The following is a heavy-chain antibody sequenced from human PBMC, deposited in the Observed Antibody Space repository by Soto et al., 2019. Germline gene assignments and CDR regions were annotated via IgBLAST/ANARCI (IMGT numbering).Heavy chain of an antibody. V-gene: IGHV3-53*01. CDR3: ARQERWIQFGAFDI. D-gene: IGHD5-18*01. J-gene: IGHJ3*02. CDR2: IYSGGST. CDR1: GFTVSSNY. Sequence: GGSLRLSCAASGFTVSSNYMSWVRQAPGKGLEWVSVIYSGGSTYYADSVKGRFTISRDNSKNTLYLQMNSLRAEDTAVYYCARQERWIQFGAFDIWGQGTMVTVSS.